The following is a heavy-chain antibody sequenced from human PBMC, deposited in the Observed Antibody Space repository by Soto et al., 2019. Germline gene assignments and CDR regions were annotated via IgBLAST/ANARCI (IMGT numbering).Heavy chain of an antibody. CDR1: GYTFTSYG. CDR3: ARGRSIAVAGSSAVAFDI. Sequence: GASVKVSCKASGYTFTSYGISWVLQAPGQGLEWMGWISAYNGNTNYAQKLQGRVTMTTDTSTSTAYMELRSLRSDDTAVYYCARGRSIAVAGSSAVAFDIWGQGTMVTVSS. D-gene: IGHD6-19*01. J-gene: IGHJ3*02. V-gene: IGHV1-18*01. CDR2: ISAYNGNT.